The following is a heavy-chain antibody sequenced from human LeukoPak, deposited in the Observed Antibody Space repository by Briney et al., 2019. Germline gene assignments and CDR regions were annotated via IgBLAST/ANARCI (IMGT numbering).Heavy chain of an antibody. V-gene: IGHV3-30*02. D-gene: IGHD5-18*01. CDR3: AKLEIQLWWTYFDY. J-gene: IGHJ4*02. Sequence: GGSLRLSCAASGFTFSSYAMHWVRQAPGKGLEWVAFIRYDGSNKYYADSVKGRFTISRDNSKNTLYLQMNSLRAEDTAVYYCAKLEIQLWWTYFDYWGQGTLVTVSS. CDR2: IRYDGSNK. CDR1: GFTFSSYA.